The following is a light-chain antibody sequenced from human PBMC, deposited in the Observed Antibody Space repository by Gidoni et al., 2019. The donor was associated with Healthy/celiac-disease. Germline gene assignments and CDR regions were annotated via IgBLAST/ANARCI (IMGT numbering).Light chain of an antibody. CDR3: MQALQTPYT. Sequence: DIVMTQSPLSLPVTPGEPASISCRSSQSLLHSNGYNYLDWYLQKPGQSPQLLIYLGSNRASGVPDRFSGSGSGTDFTLKISRVEAEDVGVYYCMQALQTPYTFCXGTKLEIK. V-gene: IGKV2-28*01. J-gene: IGKJ2*01. CDR2: LGS. CDR1: QSLLHSNGYNY.